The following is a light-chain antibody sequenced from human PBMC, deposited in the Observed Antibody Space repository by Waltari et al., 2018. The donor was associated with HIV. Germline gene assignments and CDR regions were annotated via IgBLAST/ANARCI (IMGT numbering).Light chain of an antibody. CDR1: SSYVGSDNL. CDR3: CSYAGSSTLV. J-gene: IGLJ3*02. Sequence: QSALTQPASVSGSPGQSITISCTGTSSYVGSDNLVSWYQYHPGNPPKLMIYEASKRPSGVSNRFSGSKSGNTASLTISGLHAEDEADYYCCSYAGSSTLVFGGGTKLTVL. V-gene: IGLV2-23*01. CDR2: EAS.